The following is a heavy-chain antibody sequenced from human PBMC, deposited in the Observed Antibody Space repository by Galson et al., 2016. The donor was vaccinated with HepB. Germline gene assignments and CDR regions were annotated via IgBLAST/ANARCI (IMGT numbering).Heavy chain of an antibody. Sequence: SCAASGFSFGPSGMSWLRQSPGRGLEWVSGITRDGETTHYADSVRGRFTISRDSYKNMLYLFMNSLRAEDTAVYYFGKHGGFDYWGQGALVTVSS. CDR3: GKHGGFDY. CDR2: ITRDGETT. CDR1: GFSFGPSG. D-gene: IGHD3-16*01. J-gene: IGHJ4*02. V-gene: IGHV3-23*01.